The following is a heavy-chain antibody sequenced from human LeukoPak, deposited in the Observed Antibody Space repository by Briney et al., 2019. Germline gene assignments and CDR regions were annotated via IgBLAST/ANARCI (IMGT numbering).Heavy chain of an antibody. CDR1: GYTFTSYG. CDR3: ARDGEEYCSSTSCYAWNWFDP. CDR2: IIPIFGTA. J-gene: IGHJ5*02. V-gene: IGHV1-69*05. Sequence: ASVEVSCKASGYTFTSYGISWVRQAPGQGLEWMGGIIPIFGTANYAQKFQGRVTITTDESTSTAYMELSSLRSEDTAVYYCARDGEEYCSSTSCYAWNWFDPWGQGTLVTVSS. D-gene: IGHD2-2*01.